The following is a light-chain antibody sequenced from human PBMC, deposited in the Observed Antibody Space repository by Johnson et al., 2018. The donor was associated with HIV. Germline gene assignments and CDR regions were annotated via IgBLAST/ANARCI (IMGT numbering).Light chain of an antibody. CDR2: ENN. Sequence: QSVLTQPPSVSAAPGQKVTISCSGSSSNIGNNYVSWYQQLPGTAPKVLIYENNKRPSGIPDRFSGSKSGTSATLGITGIQTGDEADYYCGTWDSGLNTYVFGTGTKVTAL. CDR3: GTWDSGLNTYV. V-gene: IGLV1-51*02. J-gene: IGLJ1*01. CDR1: SSNIGNNY.